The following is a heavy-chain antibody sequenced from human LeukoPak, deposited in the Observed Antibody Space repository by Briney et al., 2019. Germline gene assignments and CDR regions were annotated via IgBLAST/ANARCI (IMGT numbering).Heavy chain of an antibody. CDR3: ARSYYDSSDFEYFQH. CDR2: INPNSGDT. Sequence: ASVKVSCKASGYSFTGYYMHWVRQAPGQGLEWMGWINPNSGDTNFAQNFQGRVTMTRDTSISTVYMELSRLRSDDTAVFYCARSYYDSSDFEYFQHWGQGTLVTVSS. CDR1: GYSFTGYY. J-gene: IGHJ1*01. D-gene: IGHD3-22*01. V-gene: IGHV1-2*02.